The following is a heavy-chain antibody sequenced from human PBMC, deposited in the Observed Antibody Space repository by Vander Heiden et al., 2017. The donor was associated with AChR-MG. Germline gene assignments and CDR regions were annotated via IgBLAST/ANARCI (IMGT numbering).Heavy chain of an antibody. CDR3: ARPLPGYCGGGSCPFDY. J-gene: IGHJ4*02. CDR1: GGSISSSSYY. D-gene: IGHD2-15*01. V-gene: IGHV4-39*01. CDR2: IYYSGST. Sequence: QLQLQESGPGLVKASETLSLTCTVSGGSISSSSYYWGWIRTPPGKGLEWIGSIYYSGSTYYNPSLKSRVTISVDTSKNEFSLKLSSMTAADTAVYYCARPLPGYCGGGSCPFDYWGQGTLVTVSS.